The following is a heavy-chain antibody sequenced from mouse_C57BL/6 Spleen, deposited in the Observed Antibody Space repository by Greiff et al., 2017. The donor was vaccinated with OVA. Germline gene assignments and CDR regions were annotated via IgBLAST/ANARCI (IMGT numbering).Heavy chain of an antibody. CDR2: ISDGGSYT. J-gene: IGHJ2*01. CDR3: ARDARPTWNYLDY. Sequence: EVKLQESGGGLVKPGGSLKLSCAASGFTFSSYAMSWVRQTPEKRLEWVATISDGGSYTYYPDNVKGRFTISRDNAKNNLYLQMSHLKSEDTAMYYCARDARPTWNYLDYWGQGTTLTVSS. V-gene: IGHV5-4*01. D-gene: IGHD5-5*01. CDR1: GFTFSSYA.